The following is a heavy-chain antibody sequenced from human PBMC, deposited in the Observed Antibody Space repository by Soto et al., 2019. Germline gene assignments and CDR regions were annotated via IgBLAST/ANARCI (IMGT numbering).Heavy chain of an antibody. CDR3: ARDRAAAGPGGGMDV. CDR1: GGTFSSYA. V-gene: IGHV1-69*13. D-gene: IGHD6-13*01. J-gene: IGHJ6*02. CDR2: IIPIFGTA. Sequence: SVKVSCKASGGTFSSYAISWVRQAPGQGLEWMGGIIPIFGTANYAQKFQGRVTITADESTSTAYMELSSLRSEGTAVYYCARDRAAAGPGGGMDVWGQGTTVTVSS.